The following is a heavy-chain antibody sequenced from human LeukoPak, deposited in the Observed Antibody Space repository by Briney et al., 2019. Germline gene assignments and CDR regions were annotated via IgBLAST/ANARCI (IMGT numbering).Heavy chain of an antibody. Sequence: GGSLRLSCAASGFTFSSYSMNWVRQAPGKGLEWVSSISSSSSYIYYADSVKGRFTISRDNAKNSLYLQMNSLGAEDTAVYYCARGEPPLSAFDIWGQGTMVTVSS. CDR1: GFTFSSYS. J-gene: IGHJ3*02. CDR3: ARGEPPLSAFDI. CDR2: ISSSSSYI. D-gene: IGHD1-14*01. V-gene: IGHV3-21*01.